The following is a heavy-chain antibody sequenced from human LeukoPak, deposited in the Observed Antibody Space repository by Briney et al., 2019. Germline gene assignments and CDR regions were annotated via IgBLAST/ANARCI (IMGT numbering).Heavy chain of an antibody. V-gene: IGHV5-51*01. J-gene: IGHJ3*02. CDR1: GYRFSTYW. CDR3: ARGGLLDYDYVWGSHTAFDI. Sequence: PGESLKISCKGSGYRFSTYWIAWVRQMPGKGLEWMGIIYPGDSDTRYSPSFQGQVTISADKSISTAYLQWSSLKASDTAMYYCARGGLLDYDYVWGSHTAFDIWGQGTMVTVSS. CDR2: IYPGDSDT. D-gene: IGHD3-16*01.